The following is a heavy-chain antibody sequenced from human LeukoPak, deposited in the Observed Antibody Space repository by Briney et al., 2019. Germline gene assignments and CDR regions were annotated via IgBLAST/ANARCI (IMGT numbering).Heavy chain of an antibody. V-gene: IGHV3-30*04. CDR3: ARDGAARLLRYYYYMDV. D-gene: IGHD6-6*01. Sequence: GGSLRLSCAATGFTFSDHAVHWVRQAPGKGLEWVAVISHDGFNQKYADSVKGRFTASRDNSENMQFLQMNALRPEDTAVYYCARDGAARLLRYYYYMDVXXKGTTVTVX. CDR2: ISHDGFNQ. J-gene: IGHJ6*03. CDR1: GFTFSDHA.